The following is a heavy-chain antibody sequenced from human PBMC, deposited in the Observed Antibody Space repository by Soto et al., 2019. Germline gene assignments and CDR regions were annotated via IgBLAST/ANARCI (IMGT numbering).Heavy chain of an antibody. CDR3: ARGPAGMTTIRGNFDY. J-gene: IGHJ4*02. D-gene: IGHD4-4*01. CDR2: IYYSGST. V-gene: IGHV4-59*01. Sequence: SETLSLTCTVSGGSISSYYWSWIRQPPGKGLEWIGYIYYSGSTNYNPSLKSRVTISVDTSKNQFSLKLSSVTAADTAVYYCARGPAGMTTIRGNFDYWGQGTLVTVSS. CDR1: GGSISSYY.